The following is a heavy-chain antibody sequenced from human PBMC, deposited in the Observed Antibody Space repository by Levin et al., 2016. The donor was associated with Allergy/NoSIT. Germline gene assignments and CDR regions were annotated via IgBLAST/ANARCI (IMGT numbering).Heavy chain of an antibody. CDR2: IDYISTYI. J-gene: IGHJ4*02. V-gene: IGHV3-21*01. Sequence: GGSLRLSCAASGFGFNSYTMNWVRQAPGKGLEWVSSIDYISTYIYYAGSVKGRFTISRDNTRNLLYLQMNSLGADDTAVYYCARDYSVTWGKQSFDYWGQGTLVSVSS. D-gene: IGHD4-23*01. CDR3: ARDYSVTWGKQSFDY. CDR1: GFGFNSYT.